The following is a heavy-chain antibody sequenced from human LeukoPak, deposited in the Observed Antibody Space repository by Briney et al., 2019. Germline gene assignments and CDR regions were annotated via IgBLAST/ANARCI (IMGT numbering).Heavy chain of an antibody. CDR2: IIPTFGTA. D-gene: IGHD3-3*01. Sequence: GASVKVSCKASGATFSSYAISWVRQAPGHGLEWIGGIIPTFGTATSAQKFQGRVAITTDESTSTAYMELSSLRSEDTAVYYCARGPSGGTIFGVVINGNYYYMDVWGKGTTVTVSS. V-gene: IGHV1-69*05. J-gene: IGHJ6*03. CDR1: GATFSSYA. CDR3: ARGPSGGTIFGVVINGNYYYMDV.